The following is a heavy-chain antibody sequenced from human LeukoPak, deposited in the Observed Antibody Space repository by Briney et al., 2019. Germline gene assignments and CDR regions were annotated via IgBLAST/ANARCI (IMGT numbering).Heavy chain of an antibody. CDR3: ARAFTRSGTTYYFDY. CDR2: INQDESEK. Sequence: WGSLTLTCVASGLTFKYWMSWVLQPPGTGVEGVANINQDESEKYYVDSVKGRFTVSRDNAKNSLFLQMNSLSAEDTAVYYCARAFTRSGTTYYFDYWGQGTLVTVSS. D-gene: IGHD3-10*01. J-gene: IGHJ4*02. CDR1: GLTFKYW. V-gene: IGHV3-7*01.